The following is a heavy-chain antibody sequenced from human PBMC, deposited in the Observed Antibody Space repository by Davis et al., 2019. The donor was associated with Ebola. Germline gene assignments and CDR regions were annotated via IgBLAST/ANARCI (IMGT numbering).Heavy chain of an antibody. Sequence: GESLKISCAASGFTFSNAWMNWVRQAPGKGLEWVGRIKSKTDGGTTDYAAPVKGRFTISRDDSKNTLYLQMNSLKTEDTAVYYCTAYSGSYFYFDYWGQGTLVTVSS. CDR1: GFTFSNAW. V-gene: IGHV3-15*07. CDR3: TAYSGSYFYFDY. CDR2: IKSKTDGGTT. D-gene: IGHD1-26*01. J-gene: IGHJ4*02.